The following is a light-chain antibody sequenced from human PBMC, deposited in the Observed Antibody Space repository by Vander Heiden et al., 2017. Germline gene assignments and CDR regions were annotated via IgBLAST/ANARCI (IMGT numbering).Light chain of an antibody. CDR1: SSDVGRYDY. CDR2: EGS. Sequence: QSSLTQPPSASGSPGQSGTISCTGTSSDVGRYDYLCWYQQHLGKAPKLMIYEGSQRPSGLPDRSCGCKSGTQAFMNVSGLQADDDSFEDSSFSGGSTAVVFGGGTNLTVL. V-gene: IGLV2-8*01. J-gene: IGLJ2*01. CDR3: SFSGGSTAVV.